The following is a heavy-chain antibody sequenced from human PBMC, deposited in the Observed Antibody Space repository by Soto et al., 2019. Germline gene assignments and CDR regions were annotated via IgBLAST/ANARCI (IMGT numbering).Heavy chain of an antibody. D-gene: IGHD1-26*01. CDR2: VLGVFGTA. CDR1: GVIFNGDA. Sequence: ASVKVSCKASGVIFNGDAISWVRQAPGQGLEWMGGVLGVFGTANYAQKFQGRVTITADKSTTTAYMELRSLRSEDTAVYYCARSSGSYSPTFFDHCGQRTLVTVSS. V-gene: IGHV1-69*06. J-gene: IGHJ4*02. CDR3: ARSSGSYSPTFFDH.